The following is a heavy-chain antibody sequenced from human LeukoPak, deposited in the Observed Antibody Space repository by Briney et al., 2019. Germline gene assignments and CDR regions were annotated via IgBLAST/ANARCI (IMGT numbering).Heavy chain of an antibody. J-gene: IGHJ4*02. D-gene: IGHD3-3*01. CDR1: GLAFSSYA. CDR2: ISVASNT. V-gene: IGHV3-23*01. CDR3: ADYGVSGVRNNFY. Sequence: GGSLRLSCAASGLAFSSYAMSWVRQAPGKGLEWVSTISVASNTFYADSVKGRFTISRDNSRNTVYLQMTSLRADDTAVYYCADYGVSGVRNNFYWGQGALVTVSS.